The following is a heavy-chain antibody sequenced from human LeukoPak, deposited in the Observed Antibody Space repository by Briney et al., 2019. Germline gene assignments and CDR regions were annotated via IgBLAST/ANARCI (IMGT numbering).Heavy chain of an antibody. CDR1: GGSVINYY. CDR3: ARGDYYYMDV. J-gene: IGHJ6*03. V-gene: IGHV4-59*02. Sequence: SETLSLTCTLSGGSVINYYWSWIRQPPGKGLEWIGYIYYSGTTNYNHSLKSRVTISVDTSKKQFSLKLSSVTAADTAVYYCARGDYYYMDVWGKGTTVIVSS. CDR2: IYYSGTT.